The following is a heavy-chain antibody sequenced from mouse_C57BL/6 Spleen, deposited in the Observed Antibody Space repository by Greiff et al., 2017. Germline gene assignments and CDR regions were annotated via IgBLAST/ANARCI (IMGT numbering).Heavy chain of an antibody. CDR2: ISAGGSYT. D-gene: IGHD1-1*01. CDR3: ARGYHFDY. Sequence: EVQVVESGGGLVKPGGSLKLSCAASGFTFSSYAMSWVRQTPEKRLEWVATISAGGSYTYYPDNVKGRFTISRDKAKNNLYLQMSHLKSEDTAMYYCARGYHFDYWGQGTTLTVSS. V-gene: IGHV5-4*01. CDR1: GFTFSSYA. J-gene: IGHJ2*01.